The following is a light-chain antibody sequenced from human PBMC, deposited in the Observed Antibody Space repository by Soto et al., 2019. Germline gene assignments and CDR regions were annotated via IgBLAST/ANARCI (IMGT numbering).Light chain of an antibody. Sequence: QSALTQPASVSGSPGQSITFSCTGTSSDVGSYNLVSWYQQHPGKAPKLMIYEGSKRPSGVSNRFSGSKSGNTASLTISGLQAEDEADYCCCSYARSSTHVVFGGGTKLTVL. CDR1: SSDVGSYNL. V-gene: IGLV2-23*01. CDR3: CSYARSSTHVV. CDR2: EGS. J-gene: IGLJ2*01.